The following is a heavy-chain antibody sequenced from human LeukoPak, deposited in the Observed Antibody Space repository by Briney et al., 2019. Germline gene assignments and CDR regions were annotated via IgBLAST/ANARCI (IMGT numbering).Heavy chain of an antibody. CDR2: INPDSGGT. CDR1: GYTFTGYY. CDR3: ARGRFYTSGSYYNRLDY. J-gene: IGHJ4*02. V-gene: IGHV1-2*02. D-gene: IGHD3-10*01. Sequence: ASVKVSCKASGYTFTGYYIHWVRQAPGQGLEWMGWINPDSGGTNYAQKFQGRVTMTWDTSISTAYMELSRLRSDDTAIYYCARGRFYTSGSYYNRLDYWGQGTLVTVSS.